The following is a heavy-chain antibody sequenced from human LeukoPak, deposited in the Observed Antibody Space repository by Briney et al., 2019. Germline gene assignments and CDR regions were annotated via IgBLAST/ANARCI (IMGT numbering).Heavy chain of an antibody. CDR3: ARARTPRFLEWLLDY. CDR1: GFTFSSYA. D-gene: IGHD3-3*01. V-gene: IGHV3-30-3*01. J-gene: IGHJ4*02. CDR2: ISYDGSNK. Sequence: GGSLRLSCAASGFTFSSYAMHWVRQAPGKGLEWVAVISYDGSNKYYADSVKGRFTISRDNSKNTLYLQMNSLRAEDTAVYYCARARTPRFLEWLLDYWGQGTLVTVSS.